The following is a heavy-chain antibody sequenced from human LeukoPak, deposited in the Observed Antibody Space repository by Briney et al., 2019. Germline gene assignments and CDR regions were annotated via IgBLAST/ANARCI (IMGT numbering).Heavy chain of an antibody. D-gene: IGHD5-18*01. CDR3: ALPADGQLWSLHDAFDI. CDR1: VGTFSSYA. CDR2: IIPIFGTA. J-gene: IGHJ3*02. V-gene: IGHV1-69*05. Sequence: SVKVSCKGPVGTFSSYAISWVRQAPGQGLEWMGRIIPIFGTANYAQKFQGRVTITTDESTSTAYMELSSLRSEDTAVYYCALPADGQLWSLHDAFDIWGQGTMVTV.